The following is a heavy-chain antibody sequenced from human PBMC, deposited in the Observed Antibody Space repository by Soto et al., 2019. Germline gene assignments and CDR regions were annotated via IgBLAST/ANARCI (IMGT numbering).Heavy chain of an antibody. Sequence: SVTMSLTCAVCGGSFSGYYWSRIRQPPGKGLEWIGEINHSGSTNYNPSLKSRVTISVDTSKNQFSLKLSSVTAADTAVYYCARGKDDYIWGSYRYNWFDPWAREPWSPSPQ. CDR1: GGSFSGYY. CDR2: INHSGST. D-gene: IGHD3-16*02. J-gene: IGHJ5*02. CDR3: ARGKDDYIWGSYRYNWFDP. V-gene: IGHV4-34*01.